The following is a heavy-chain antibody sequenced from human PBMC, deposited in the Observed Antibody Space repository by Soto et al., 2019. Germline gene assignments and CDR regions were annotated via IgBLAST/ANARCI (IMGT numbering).Heavy chain of an antibody. J-gene: IGHJ4*02. CDR3: VRARAATFAPFEV. V-gene: IGHV1-18*04. CDR2: ISVYNGNI. Sequence: QVQLLQSGPEVRKPGTSVKVSCKASGFNFVDHGFSWVRQAPGHALEWMGWISVYNGNIDYAEKFQGRVSMTTDTSTATAYMELGSLRSDATAVYYCVRARAATFAPFEVWGQGTLVTVSS. CDR1: GFNFVDHG. D-gene: IGHD2-15*01.